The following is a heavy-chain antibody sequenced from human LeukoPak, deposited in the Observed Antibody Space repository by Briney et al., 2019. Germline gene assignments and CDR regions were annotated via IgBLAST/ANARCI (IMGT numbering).Heavy chain of an antibody. CDR2: IKEDGSET. CDR3: ARETPRRGETRDGYR. V-gene: IGHV3-7*01. CDR1: GFTFKKYW. J-gene: IGHJ4*02. Sequence: GESLRLSYAASGFTFKKYWMNWVRQVPGKGLECLGNIKEDGSETYYADSVKGRFTISRDNPKNLLFLQINSLRVEDTAVYYCARETPRRGETRDGYRWGQGTLVTVSS. D-gene: IGHD5-24*01.